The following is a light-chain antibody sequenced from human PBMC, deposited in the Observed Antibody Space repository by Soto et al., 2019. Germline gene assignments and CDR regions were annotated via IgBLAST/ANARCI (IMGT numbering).Light chain of an antibody. CDR2: DVT. CDR3: SSYTSSSTHVV. Sequence: QSALTQPASVSGSPGQSITISCTGTSSDVGGYNYVSWYQQHPGKAPKLMIYDVTNRPSXXSXXFSGSKSGNTASLTISGXXXXXXXXXXCSSYTSSSTHVVFGGGTKLTVL. CDR1: SSDVGGYNY. V-gene: IGLV2-14*01. J-gene: IGLJ2*01.